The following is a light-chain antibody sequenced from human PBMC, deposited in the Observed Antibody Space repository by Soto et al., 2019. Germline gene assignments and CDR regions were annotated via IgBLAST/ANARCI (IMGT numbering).Light chain of an antibody. J-gene: IGKJ5*01. Sequence: EIQMTQSPSSLSASVGDRVTITCRASQSIRSYLNWYQQKPGKAPKLLIYTASNLQSGVPSRFSGSGSGTDFTLTISSMTPEDFATYYCQHSYTPITFGQGTRLEIK. CDR2: TAS. CDR1: QSIRSY. V-gene: IGKV1-39*01. CDR3: QHSYTPIT.